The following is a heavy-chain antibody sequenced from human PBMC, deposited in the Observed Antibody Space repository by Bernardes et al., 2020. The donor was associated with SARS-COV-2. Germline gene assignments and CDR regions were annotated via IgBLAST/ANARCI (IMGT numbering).Heavy chain of an antibody. D-gene: IGHD3-3*01. CDR1: GFTFSSYS. Sequence: GGSLRLSCVASGFTFSSYSMNCVRHAPGTGLEWVSSISSRSSYIYYADSVKGRFTISRDNAKNSLYLQMNSLRAEDTAVYYCARGPILRFFEAYNYYYYMDVWGKGTTVTVSS. V-gene: IGHV3-21*01. J-gene: IGHJ6*03. CDR2: ISSRSSYI. CDR3: ARGPILRFFEAYNYYYYMDV.